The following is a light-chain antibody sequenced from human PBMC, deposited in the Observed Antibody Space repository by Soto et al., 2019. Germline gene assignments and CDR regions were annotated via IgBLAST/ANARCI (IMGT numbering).Light chain of an antibody. V-gene: IGKV1-5*03. CDR3: QQGELT. CDR1: ESISIW. CDR2: KAS. J-gene: IGKJ4*01. Sequence: DIQMTQSPSTLSASVGDRVTIACRASESISIWLAWYQQKPGKAPKLLIYKASNLETGVPSRFSGSGSGTEFTLTISSLQPDDFATYYCQQGELTFGGGTKVEAK.